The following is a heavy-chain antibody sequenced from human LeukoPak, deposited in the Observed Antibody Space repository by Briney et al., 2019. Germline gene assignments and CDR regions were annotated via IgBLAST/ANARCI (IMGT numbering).Heavy chain of an antibody. J-gene: IGHJ4*02. D-gene: IGHD3-22*01. Sequence: PSETLSLTCTVSGGSISSSSYYWGWIRQPAGKGLEWIGRIYTSGSTNYNPSLKSRVTMSVDTSKNQFSLKLSSVTAADTAVYFCARGILRDYYDSSGFYHRGGVGYWGQGTLVTVSS. CDR3: ARGILRDYYDSSGFYHRGGVGY. CDR2: IYTSGST. CDR1: GGSISSSSYY. V-gene: IGHV4-61*02.